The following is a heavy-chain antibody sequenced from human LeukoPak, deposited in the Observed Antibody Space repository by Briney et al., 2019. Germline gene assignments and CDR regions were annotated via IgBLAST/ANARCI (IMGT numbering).Heavy chain of an antibody. CDR2: IYYSGST. J-gene: IGHJ3*02. CDR1: GASISSYY. D-gene: IGHD3-16*01. CDR3: ARDLGKLDAFDI. V-gene: IGHV4-59*01. Sequence: SETLSLTCTVSGASISSYYWCWILQPPGKGLEWIGYIYYSGSTNYNPSLKSRVTISVDTSKNQFSLKLSSVTAADTAVYYCARDLGKLDAFDIWGQGTMVTVSS.